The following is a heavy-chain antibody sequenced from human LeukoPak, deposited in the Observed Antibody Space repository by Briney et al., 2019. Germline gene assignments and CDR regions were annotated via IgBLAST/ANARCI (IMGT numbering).Heavy chain of an antibody. J-gene: IGHJ4*02. V-gene: IGHV4-39*01. CDR1: GGSISSSSYY. CDR2: IYNSGST. CDR3: VRHVVSYDFDY. Sequence: SETLSLTCSVSGGSISSSSYYWGWIRQPPGKGLEWIGSIYNSGSTYYNPSLNSRVTVSVDTTKNQFSLKLNSVTAADTAVYYCVRHVVSYDFDYWGQGTLVTVSS. D-gene: IGHD2-21*01.